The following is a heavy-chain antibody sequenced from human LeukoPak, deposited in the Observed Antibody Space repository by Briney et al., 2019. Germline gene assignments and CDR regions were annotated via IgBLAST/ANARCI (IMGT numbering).Heavy chain of an antibody. D-gene: IGHD2-8*01. CDR1: GFTFSSYA. J-gene: IGHJ4*02. CDR2: ISGSGGST. Sequence: GGSLRLSCAASGFTFSSYAMPWVRQGPGKGLEWVSVISGSGGSTYYADPVKGRFTISRDNSNNTVYLHMNSLRAEDTAVYYCAKGLKVASADYWGQGTLVTVSS. V-gene: IGHV3-23*01. CDR3: AKGLKVASADY.